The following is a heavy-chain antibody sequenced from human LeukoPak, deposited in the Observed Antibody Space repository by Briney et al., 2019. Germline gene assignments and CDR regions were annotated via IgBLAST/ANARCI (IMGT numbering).Heavy chain of an antibody. CDR2: ISYDGSNK. V-gene: IGHV3-30*04. CDR3: ASFQTGDEYFDY. D-gene: IGHD7-27*01. Sequence: GRSLRLSCAASGFTFSSYAMHWVRQAPGKGLEWVAVISYDGSNKYYADSVKGRFTISRDNSKNTLYLQMNSLRAEDTAVYYCASFQTGDEYFDYWGQGTLVTVSS. CDR1: GFTFSSYA. J-gene: IGHJ4*02.